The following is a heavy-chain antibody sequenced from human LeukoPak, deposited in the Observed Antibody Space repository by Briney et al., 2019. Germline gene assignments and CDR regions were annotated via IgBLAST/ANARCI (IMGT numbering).Heavy chain of an antibody. CDR2: IYSGGST. V-gene: IGHV3-53*01. CDR3: ARGVIVGATAVDY. Sequence: AGGSLRLSCAASGFTVSSNYMSWVRQAPGKGLEWVSVIYSGGSTYYADSVKGRFTISRDNSKNTLYLQMNSLRAEDTAVYYCARGVIVGATAVDYWGQGTLVTVSS. J-gene: IGHJ4*02. CDR1: GFTVSSNY. D-gene: IGHD1-26*01.